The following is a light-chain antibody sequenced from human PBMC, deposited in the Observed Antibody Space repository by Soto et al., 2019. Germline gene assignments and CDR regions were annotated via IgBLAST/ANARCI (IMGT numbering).Light chain of an antibody. CDR3: MQALQTPRT. J-gene: IGKJ2*01. V-gene: IGKV2-28*01. Sequence: DIVMTQSPLSLPVTPGEPASISCRSSQSLLHSNGYNYLDWYLQKPGQSPQLLIYLGSNRASGVPDRFSGSGTGTDFTLKISRVEAEDVDVYYCMQALQTPRTFGQGTKLDIK. CDR2: LGS. CDR1: QSLLHSNGYNY.